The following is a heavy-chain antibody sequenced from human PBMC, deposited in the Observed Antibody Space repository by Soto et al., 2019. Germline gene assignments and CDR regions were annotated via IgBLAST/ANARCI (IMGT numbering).Heavy chain of an antibody. V-gene: IGHV6-1*01. CDR2: TYYRSKWYN. D-gene: IGHD4-17*01. Sequence: PSQTLSLTCAISGGSVSSDSATWNWIRQSPSRGLEWLGRTYYRSKWYNDYAVSVKSRIAITPDTSKNQFSLKLSSVTAADTAVYYCARNYGDYVDYWGQGTLVTVSS. J-gene: IGHJ4*02. CDR3: ARNYGDYVDY. CDR1: GGSVSSDSAT.